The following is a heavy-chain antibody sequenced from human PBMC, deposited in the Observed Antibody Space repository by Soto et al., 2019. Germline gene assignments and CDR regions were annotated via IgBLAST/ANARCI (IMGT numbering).Heavy chain of an antibody. CDR1: GFTFSDYY. D-gene: IGHD2-21*01. CDR2: ISSSGSTI. Sequence: GGSLRLSCAASGFTFSDYYMSWIRQAPGKGLEWVSYISSSGSTIYYADSVKGRFTISRDNAKNSLYLQMNSLRAEDTAVYYCARVDRDRGGNIVVVIAISYYFDYWGQGTLVTVSS. CDR3: ARVDRDRGGNIVVVIAISYYFDY. V-gene: IGHV3-11*01. J-gene: IGHJ4*02.